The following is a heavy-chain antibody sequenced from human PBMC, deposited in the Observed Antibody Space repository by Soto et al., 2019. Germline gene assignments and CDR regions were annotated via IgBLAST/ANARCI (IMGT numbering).Heavy chain of an antibody. J-gene: IGHJ3*01. CDR3: ARLLTEGATFREDAFDL. V-gene: IGHV1-18*01. Sequence: QIQLVQSGGGVKTPGASVKVSCTTSRYTXXXHGIAWVRQXPXXXXEWMGWISTFNGKTDYAQKFQGRVTMTADTITSTVDMELRSLRSDDTAVYFCARLLTEGATFREDAFDLWGQGTKVTVSS. CDR2: ISTFNGKT. CDR1: RYTXXXHG. D-gene: IGHD3-9*01.